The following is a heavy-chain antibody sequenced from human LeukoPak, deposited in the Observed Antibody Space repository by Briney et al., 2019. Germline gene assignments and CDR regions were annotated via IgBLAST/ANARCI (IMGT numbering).Heavy chain of an antibody. CDR2: IIPIFGTA. J-gene: IGHJ3*02. V-gene: IGHV1-69*13. CDR3: ARGGTYYYDSIGAFDI. D-gene: IGHD3-22*01. Sequence: ASVKVSCKASGGTFSSYAISWVRQAPGQGLEWMGGIIPIFGTANYAQKFQGRVTITADESTSTAYMELSSLRSEDTAVYYCARGGTYYYDSIGAFDIWGQGTMVTVPS. CDR1: GGTFSSYA.